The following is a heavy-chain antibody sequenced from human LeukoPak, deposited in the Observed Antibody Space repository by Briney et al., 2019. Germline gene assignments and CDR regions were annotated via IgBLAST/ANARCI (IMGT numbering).Heavy chain of an antibody. Sequence: SETLSLTCSVSDYSISSGYYWGWIRQPPGKGLEWIGSMEWIGSIYHSGSAYYNPSLKSRVTISVDTSKNQFSLKLSSVTAADTAVYYCARYGGSGSYYNGLDSWGQGTLVTVSS. CDR1: DYSISSGYY. CDR2: IYHSGSA. V-gene: IGHV4-38-2*02. CDR3: ARYGGSGSYYNGLDS. J-gene: IGHJ4*02. D-gene: IGHD3-10*01.